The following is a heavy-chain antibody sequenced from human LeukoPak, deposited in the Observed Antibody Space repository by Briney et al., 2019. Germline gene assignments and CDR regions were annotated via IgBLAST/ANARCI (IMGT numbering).Heavy chain of an antibody. Sequence: ASVKVSCKASGGTFSSYTISWVRQAPGQGLEWMGRIIPILGIANYAQKFQGRVTITADKSTSTAYMELSSLRSEDTAVYYCAGDRYFVWSDIYYFDYWGQGTLVTVSS. CDR3: AGDRYFVWSDIYYFDY. J-gene: IGHJ4*02. V-gene: IGHV1-69*02. CDR2: IIPILGIA. CDR1: GGTFSSYT. D-gene: IGHD3-9*01.